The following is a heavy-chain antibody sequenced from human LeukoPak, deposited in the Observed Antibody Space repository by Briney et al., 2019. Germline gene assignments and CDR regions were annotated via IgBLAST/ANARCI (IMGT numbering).Heavy chain of an antibody. D-gene: IGHD3-10*01. J-gene: IGHJ4*02. CDR1: GFTLGSYA. Sequence: PGGSLGLSCAGSGFTLGSYAMSWVRQAPGKGLEWVSAISGNGYNTYYADSVKGRFTISSASSGNTLYLQMHNLRAEDTAVYYCAKGVRLWFAFYFDYWGQGTLVTVSS. CDR3: AKGVRLWFAFYFDY. CDR2: ISGNGYNT. V-gene: IGHV3-23*01.